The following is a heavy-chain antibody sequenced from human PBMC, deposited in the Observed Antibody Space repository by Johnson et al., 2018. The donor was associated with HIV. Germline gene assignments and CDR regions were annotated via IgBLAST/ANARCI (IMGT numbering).Heavy chain of an antibody. J-gene: IGHJ3*02. V-gene: IGHV3-30*04. CDR1: GFTFSSYA. CDR3: ARGRYYGLAWGWAFDI. CDR2: ISYDGTHK. Sequence: VQLVESGGGVVRPGRSLRLSCAASGFTFSSYAMHWVRQAPGKGLEWVAVISYDGTHKYYADSVKGRFTISRDNSKNKLYLQTNGLRAEDTAVFYCARGRYYGLAWGWAFDIWGQGTMVTVSS. D-gene: IGHD3-16*01.